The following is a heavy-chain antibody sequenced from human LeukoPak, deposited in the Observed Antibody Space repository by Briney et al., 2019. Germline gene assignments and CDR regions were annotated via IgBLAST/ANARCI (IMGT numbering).Heavy chain of an antibody. D-gene: IGHD6-19*01. CDR3: SRWQWKTSLTTG. Sequence: PSETLSLTCTVSGYSISSGYYWGWIRQPPGKGLEWIGSIYHSGSTYYNPSLTSRVTLSVHTSKNQFSLKLSSVTAADTAVYYLSRWQWKTSLTTGWGQGTLVTVSS. CDR2: IYHSGST. V-gene: IGHV4-38-2*02. CDR1: GYSISSGYY. J-gene: IGHJ4*02.